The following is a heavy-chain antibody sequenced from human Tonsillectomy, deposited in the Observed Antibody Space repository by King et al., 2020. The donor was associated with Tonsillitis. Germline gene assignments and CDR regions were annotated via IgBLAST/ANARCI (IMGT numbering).Heavy chain of an antibody. CDR3: ARMRGGYCSSTSSPRLDY. D-gene: IGHD2-2*01. CDR1: GGTFSSYA. Sequence: QLVQSGAEVKKPGSSVKVSCKASGGTFSSYAISWVRQAPGQGLEWMGRIIPILGIANYAQKFQGRVTITADKSTSTAYMELSSLRAEDTAVYYCARMRGGYCSSTSSPRLDYWGQGTLVTVSS. CDR2: IIPILGIA. V-gene: IGHV1-69*09. J-gene: IGHJ4*02.